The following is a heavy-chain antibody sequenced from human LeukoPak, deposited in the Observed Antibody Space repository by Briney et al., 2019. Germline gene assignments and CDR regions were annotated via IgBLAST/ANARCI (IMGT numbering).Heavy chain of an antibody. J-gene: IGHJ4*02. Sequence: SQTLSLTCAISRDSVSSNSAAWNWIRQSPSRGLEWLGRTYYRSKWYNGYAVSVKSRITINPDTSKNQFSLQLNSVTPEDTAVYYCAKDTYYYGSGSYYNGIDYWGQGTLVTVSS. V-gene: IGHV6-1*01. CDR2: TYYRSKWYN. CDR1: RDSVSSNSAA. D-gene: IGHD3-10*01. CDR3: AKDTYYYGSGSYYNGIDY.